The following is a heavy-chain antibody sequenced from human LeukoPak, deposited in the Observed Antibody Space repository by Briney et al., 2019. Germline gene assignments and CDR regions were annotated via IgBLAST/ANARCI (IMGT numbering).Heavy chain of an antibody. V-gene: IGHV3-21*01. CDR1: GFTFSSYT. Sequence: GGSLRLSCAASGFTFSSYTMNWVRQAPGKGLEWVSSISSSSSYMCYADSVKGRFTISRDNAKNSLYLQMNSLRAEDTAVYYCARAVGYDFWSGYIQNYYYYMDVWGKGTTATVSS. D-gene: IGHD3-3*01. CDR3: ARAVGYDFWSGYIQNYYYYMDV. CDR2: ISSSSSYM. J-gene: IGHJ6*03.